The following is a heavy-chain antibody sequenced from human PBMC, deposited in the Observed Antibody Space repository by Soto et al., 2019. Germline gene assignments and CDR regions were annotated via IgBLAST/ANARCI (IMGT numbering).Heavy chain of an antibody. CDR3: ARENGTYYDFWSGYYDGGMDV. CDR1: GYTFTSYG. D-gene: IGHD3-3*01. CDR2: ISAYNGNT. V-gene: IGHV1-18*01. J-gene: IGHJ6*02. Sequence: ASVKVSCKASGYTFTSYGISWVRQAPGQGLEWMGWISAYNGNTNYAQKLQGRVTMTRDTSTSTVYMELSSLRSEDTAVYYCARENGTYYDFWSGYYDGGMDVWGQATTVTVSS.